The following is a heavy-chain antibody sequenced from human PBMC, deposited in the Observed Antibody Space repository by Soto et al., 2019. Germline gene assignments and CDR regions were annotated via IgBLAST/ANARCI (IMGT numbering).Heavy chain of an antibody. CDR3: ARGVDAGVDV. Sequence: QVQLVQSGAEVTKPGASVKVSCKASGYTFTSYDINWVRQATGQGLEWMGWMSPHSGATGYAQKFQGRVTMTRDTSISTAYMELSNLRSEDTAIYYCARGVDAGVDVWGQGSTVTVSS. CDR2: MSPHSGAT. V-gene: IGHV1-8*01. D-gene: IGHD1-1*01. CDR1: GYTFTSYD. J-gene: IGHJ6*02.